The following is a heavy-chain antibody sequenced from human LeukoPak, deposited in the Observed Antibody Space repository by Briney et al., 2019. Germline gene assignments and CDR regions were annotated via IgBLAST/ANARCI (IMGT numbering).Heavy chain of an antibody. CDR1: GGSISSSSYY. Sequence: SETLSLTCTVSGGSISSSSYYWGWIRQPPGKGLEWIGSIYYSGSTYYNPSLKSRVTISVDTSKNQFSLKLSSVTAADTAVYYCARQGDSSSPRDYWGQGTLVTVSS. V-gene: IGHV4-39*01. J-gene: IGHJ4*02. CDR2: IYYSGST. D-gene: IGHD6-6*01. CDR3: ARQGDSSSPRDY.